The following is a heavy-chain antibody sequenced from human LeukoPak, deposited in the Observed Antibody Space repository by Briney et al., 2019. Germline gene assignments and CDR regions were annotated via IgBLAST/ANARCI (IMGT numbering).Heavy chain of an antibody. Sequence: PGGSLRLSCAASGFTFSSHGMHWVRQAPGKGLEWVAFIRYDGSDKYYADSVKGRFTISRDNSNNTLYVQMNSLRAEDTGVYYCARGYNSALDIWGQGTMVTVSS. CDR1: GFTFSSHG. CDR3: ARGYNSALDI. D-gene: IGHD5-24*01. V-gene: IGHV3-30*02. J-gene: IGHJ3*02. CDR2: IRYDGSDK.